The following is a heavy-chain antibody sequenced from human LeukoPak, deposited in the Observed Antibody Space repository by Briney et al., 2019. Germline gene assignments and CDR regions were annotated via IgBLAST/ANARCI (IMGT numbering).Heavy chain of an antibody. D-gene: IGHD3-22*01. CDR2: IYTSGST. CDR3: ARDDFNYYDRSYGMDV. J-gene: IGHJ6*02. V-gene: IGHV4-4*07. Sequence: SETLSLTCTVSGGSISSYYWSCIRQPAGKGLEWIGRIYTSGSTNYNPSLKSRVTMSVDTSKNQCSLKLSSVTTADTAVYYCARDDFNYYDRSYGMDVWGQGTTVTVSS. CDR1: GGSISSYY.